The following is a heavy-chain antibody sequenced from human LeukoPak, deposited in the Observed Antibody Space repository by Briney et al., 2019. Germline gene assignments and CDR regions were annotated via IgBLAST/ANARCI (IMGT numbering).Heavy chain of an antibody. CDR3: ARESRYCSSTSCRRNMDV. CDR2: IIPIFGTA. J-gene: IGHJ6*03. D-gene: IGHD2-2*01. CDR1: GGTFSSYA. Sequence: SVKVSCKASGGTFSSYAISWVRPAPGQGREWVGGIIPIFGTANYAQKFQGRVTITADQSTRTAYTELSSLRSEDTAVYYCARESRYCSSTSCRRNMDVWGKGTTVTVSS. V-gene: IGHV1-69*13.